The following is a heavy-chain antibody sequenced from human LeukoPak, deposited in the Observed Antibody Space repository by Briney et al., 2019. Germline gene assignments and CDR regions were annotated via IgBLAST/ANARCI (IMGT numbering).Heavy chain of an antibody. CDR2: INPNSGGT. CDR1: GYTFTGYY. J-gene: IGHJ4*02. V-gene: IGHV1-2*02. D-gene: IGHD5-18*01. CDR3: ARSAMVTPYYFDY. Sequence: ASVKVSCKASGYTFTGYYMHWVRQAPGQGLEWMGWINPNSGGTNYAQKFQGRVTMTRDTSISTAYMELSRLRSDDTAVYYCARSAMVTPYYFDYWGQGTLVTVSS.